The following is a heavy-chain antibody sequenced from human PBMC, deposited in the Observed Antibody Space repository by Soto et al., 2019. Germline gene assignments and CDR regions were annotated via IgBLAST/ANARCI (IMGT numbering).Heavy chain of an antibody. CDR3: ARDAGAFDFWSASIRRQNNLGMEV. J-gene: IGHJ6*01. CDR1: GYPLSGHC. CDR2: INPDSGAT. Sequence: ASVEVAFKASGYPLSGHCVHLFRHAPVQGLELMGLINPDSGATNYAQKFQGWVTMTRDTSISTAYMDLSRLRPDDTAVYYCARDAGAFDFWSASIRRQNNLGMEVCGHGPTVNVS. V-gene: IGHV1-2*04. D-gene: IGHD3-3*01.